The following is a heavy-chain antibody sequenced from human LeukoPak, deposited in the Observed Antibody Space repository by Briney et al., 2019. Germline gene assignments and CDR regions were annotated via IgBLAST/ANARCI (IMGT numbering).Heavy chain of an antibody. J-gene: IGHJ4*02. CDR2: IYHSGST. CDR3: ARENDSSGYYYFDY. V-gene: IGHV4-39*07. CDR1: GGSISSGSYY. Sequence: SETLSLTCTVSGGSISSGSYYWSWIRQPAGKGLEWIGSIYHSGSTYYNPSLKSRVTISVDTSKNQFSLKLSSVTAADTAVYYCARENDSSGYYYFDYWGQGTLVTVSS. D-gene: IGHD3-22*01.